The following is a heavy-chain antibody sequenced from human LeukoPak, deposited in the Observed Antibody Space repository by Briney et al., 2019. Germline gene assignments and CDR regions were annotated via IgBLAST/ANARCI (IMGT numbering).Heavy chain of an antibody. CDR1: GYTLTELS. J-gene: IGHJ4*02. CDR3: ATDFGEAMVRGVITPGAFDY. V-gene: IGHV1-24*01. Sequence: GASVKVSCKVSGYTLTELSMHWVRQAPGKGLEWMGGFDPEDDETIYAQKFQGRVTMTEDTSTDTAYMELSSLRSEDTAVYYCATDFGEAMVRGVITPGAFDYWGQGTLVTVSS. D-gene: IGHD3-10*01. CDR2: FDPEDDET.